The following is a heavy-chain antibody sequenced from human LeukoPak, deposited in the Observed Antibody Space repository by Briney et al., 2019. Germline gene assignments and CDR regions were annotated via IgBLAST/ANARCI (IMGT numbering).Heavy chain of an antibody. CDR1: GFTFSSYW. CDR2: IKQDGSEK. Sequence: GGSLRLSCAASGFTFSSYWMSWVRQAPGKRLEWVANIKQDGSEKYYVDSVKGRFTISRDNAKNSLYLQMNSLRAEDTAVYYCARDDPETYYYDSSGYVAFDIWGQGTMVTVSS. V-gene: IGHV3-7*01. D-gene: IGHD3-22*01. J-gene: IGHJ3*02. CDR3: ARDDPETYYYDSSGYVAFDI.